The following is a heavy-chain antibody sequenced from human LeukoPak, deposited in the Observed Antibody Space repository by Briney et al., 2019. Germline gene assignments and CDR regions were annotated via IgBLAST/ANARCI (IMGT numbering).Heavy chain of an antibody. V-gene: IGHV3-64*02. J-gene: IGHJ4*02. CDR2: ISSGGHST. D-gene: IGHD4-17*01. CDR1: GFTFSDYS. CDR3: AREKGYGDYDY. Sequence: TGGSLRLSCAASGFTFSDYSMHWVRQAPGKGLEYVSAISSGGHSTYYADSVKGRFTISRVNAKNTLYLQMGSLRPEDMAVYYCAREKGYGDYDYWGQGTLVTVSS.